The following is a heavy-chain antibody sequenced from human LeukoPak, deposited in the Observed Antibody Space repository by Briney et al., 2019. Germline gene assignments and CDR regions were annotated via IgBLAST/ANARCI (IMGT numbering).Heavy chain of an antibody. CDR2: IDSDVSST. D-gene: IGHD3-3*01. CDR3: ARETYYDFWSGYYHYYYYMDV. CDR1: GFTFNTHW. V-gene: IGHV3-74*01. J-gene: IGHJ6*03. Sequence: GGSLRLSCEVSGFTFNTHWMHWVRQAPGKGLVWVSRIDSDVSSTTYADSVKGRFTISRDNAKNTLYLQMNSLRAEDTAVYYCARETYYDFWSGYYHYYYYMDVWGKGPCHRLL.